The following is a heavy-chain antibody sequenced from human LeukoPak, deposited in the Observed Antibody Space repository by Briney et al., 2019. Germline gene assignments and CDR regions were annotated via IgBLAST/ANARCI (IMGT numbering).Heavy chain of an antibody. CDR1: GFTFSSYW. D-gene: IGHD5-18*01. J-gene: IGHJ6*03. V-gene: IGHV3-7*03. Sequence: GGSLRLSCAASGFTFSSYWMIWVRQAPGKGLEWVANIKQDGSEIYYVDSVKGRFTISRDNSKNTLYLQMNSLRAEDTAVYYCAKGNVDTAMVSYYYYYMDVWGKGTTVTVSS. CDR2: IKQDGSEI. CDR3: AKGNVDTAMVSYYYYYMDV.